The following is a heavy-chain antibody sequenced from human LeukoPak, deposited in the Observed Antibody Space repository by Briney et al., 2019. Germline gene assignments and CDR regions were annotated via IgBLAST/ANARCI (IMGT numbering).Heavy chain of an antibody. CDR2: IIPIFGTA. D-gene: IGHD2-21*02. J-gene: IGHJ4*02. CDR3: ARTPSPGGDWSI. Sequence: EASVKVSCKASGGTFSSYAISWVRQAPGQGLEWMGGIIPIFGTANYAQKFQGRVTITADKSTSTAYMELSSLRSEDTAVYYCARTPSPGGDWSIWGQGTLVTVSS. CDR1: GGTFSSYA. V-gene: IGHV1-69*06.